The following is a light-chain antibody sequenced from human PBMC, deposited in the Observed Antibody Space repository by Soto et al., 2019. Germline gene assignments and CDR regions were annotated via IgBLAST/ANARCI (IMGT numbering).Light chain of an antibody. J-gene: IGLJ1*01. CDR1: TSNIESHS. CDR2: TNN. Sequence: QSVLTQPPSASGTPGQRFIISCSGSTSNIESHSVNWYQHVPGTAPKLLIITNNQRPSGVPDRFSGSKSGASASLAISGLQSEDEATYYCATWDDSRKGVFGTGTKLTVL. CDR3: ATWDDSRKGV. V-gene: IGLV1-44*01.